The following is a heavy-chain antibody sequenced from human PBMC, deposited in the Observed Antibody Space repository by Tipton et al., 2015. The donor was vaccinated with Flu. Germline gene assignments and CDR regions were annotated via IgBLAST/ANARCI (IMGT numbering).Heavy chain of an antibody. CDR2: VSRSGST. Sequence: TLSLTCAVSGDSISSDYHWGWVRQFPGKGLERIGTVSRSGSTIYNPSLSSRVTISIDRSKNQFSLNLKSVTAADMAVYYCARERGGLLRYWGQGALVTVSS. D-gene: IGHD1-26*01. CDR1: GDSISSDYH. CDR3: ARERGGLLRY. V-gene: IGHV4-38-2*01. J-gene: IGHJ4*02.